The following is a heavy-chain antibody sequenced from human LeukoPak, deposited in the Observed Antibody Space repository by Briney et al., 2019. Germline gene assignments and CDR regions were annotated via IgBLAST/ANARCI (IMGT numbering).Heavy chain of an antibody. J-gene: IGHJ4*02. CDR1: GASISSGAYY. V-gene: IGHV4-31*03. CDR2: IYDSGTT. CDR3: ARDRTGYFFDD. Sequence: SETLSLTCTVSGASISSGAYYWSWIRQHPGKGLEWIAYIYDSGTTYYNPSLKSRVTISLHTSESQFSLKLSSVTAADTAVYFCARDRTGYFFDDWGQGTLVTVSS.